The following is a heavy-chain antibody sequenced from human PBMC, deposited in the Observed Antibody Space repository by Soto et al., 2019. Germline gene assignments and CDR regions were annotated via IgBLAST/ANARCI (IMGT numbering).Heavy chain of an antibody. Sequence: QVQLVESGGGVVQPGRSPRLSCAASGFTFSNYGMHWVRQAPGKGLEWVAVISYDGSNKYYADSVKGRFTISRDNSKNTLYLQMNSLRVEDTAMYYCAKNPGYNSGWYSIDYWGQGTLVTVSS. CDR2: ISYDGSNK. J-gene: IGHJ4*02. CDR3: AKNPGYNSGWYSIDY. CDR1: GFTFSNYG. V-gene: IGHV3-30*18. D-gene: IGHD6-19*01.